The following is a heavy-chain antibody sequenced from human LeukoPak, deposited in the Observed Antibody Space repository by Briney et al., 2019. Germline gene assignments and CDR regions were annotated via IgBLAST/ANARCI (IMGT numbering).Heavy chain of an antibody. CDR2: IYSGGST. Sequence: PGGSLRLSCTTSGFTFSSYALSWVRQAPGKGLEWVSVIYSGGSTYYADSVKGRFTISRDNSKNTLYLQMNSLRAEDTAVYYCARGGHRGGRDYWGQGTLVTVSS. CDR3: ARGGHRGGRDY. D-gene: IGHD5-24*01. V-gene: IGHV3-66*01. J-gene: IGHJ4*02. CDR1: GFTFSSYA.